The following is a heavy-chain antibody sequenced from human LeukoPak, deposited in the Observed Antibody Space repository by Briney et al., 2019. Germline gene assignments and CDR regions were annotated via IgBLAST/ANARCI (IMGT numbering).Heavy chain of an antibody. Sequence: ETLSLTCAVYGGSFSGYYWSWVRQAPGKGLEWVSAISGSGGSTYYADSVKGRFTISRDNSKNTLYLQMNSLRAEDTAVYYCAVRNGPFDYWGQGTLVTVSS. D-gene: IGHD2-8*01. V-gene: IGHV3-23*01. J-gene: IGHJ4*02. CDR1: GGSFSGYY. CDR2: ISGSGGST. CDR3: AVRNGPFDY.